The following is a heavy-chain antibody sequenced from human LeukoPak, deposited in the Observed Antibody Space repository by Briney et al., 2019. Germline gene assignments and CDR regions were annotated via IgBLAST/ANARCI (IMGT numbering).Heavy chain of an antibody. CDR3: AKVTYGSGTYGAFDY. Sequence: GGSLRLSCAASGFTVSSNYMSWVRQAPGKGLEWVSIIYSGGSTFYADSVKGRFTISRDNSKNTLYLQMNSLRAKDTAVYYCAKVTYGSGTYGAFDYWGQGTLVTVSS. D-gene: IGHD3-10*01. J-gene: IGHJ4*02. V-gene: IGHV3-53*01. CDR2: IYSGGST. CDR1: GFTVSSNY.